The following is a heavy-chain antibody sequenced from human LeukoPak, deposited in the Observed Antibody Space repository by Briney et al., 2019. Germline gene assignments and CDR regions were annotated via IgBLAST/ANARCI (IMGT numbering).Heavy chain of an antibody. D-gene: IGHD2-2*01. CDR1: GGSISSSSYY. J-gene: IGHJ4*02. V-gene: IGHV4-39*07. CDR2: IYYSGST. CDR3: ARVGIIVVVPAAIVGVYFDY. Sequence: PSETVSLTCTVSGGSISSSSYYWGWIRQPPGKGLEWIGSIYYSGSTYYNPSLKSRVAISVDTSKNQFSLKLSSVTAADTAVYYCARVGIIVVVPAAIVGVYFDYWGQGTLVTVSS.